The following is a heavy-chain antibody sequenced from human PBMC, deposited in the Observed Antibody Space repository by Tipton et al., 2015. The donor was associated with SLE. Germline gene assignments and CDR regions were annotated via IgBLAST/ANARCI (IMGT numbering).Heavy chain of an antibody. CDR2: INQDATAK. J-gene: IGHJ4*02. V-gene: IGHV3-7*01. CDR1: GFTFSSYW. CDR3: ARAIAARDAY. D-gene: IGHD2-21*01. Sequence: SLSSCAASGFTFSSYWMSWVRQPPGKGLEWVANINQDATAKYFVDSVKVRFTISRDNAKNSLYLQMNCLRAEDTAVYYCARAIAARDAYWGQGTLVTVSS.